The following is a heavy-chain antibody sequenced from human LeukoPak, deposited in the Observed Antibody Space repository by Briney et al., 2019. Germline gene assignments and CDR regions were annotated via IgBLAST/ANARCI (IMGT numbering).Heavy chain of an antibody. V-gene: IGHV3-9*01. CDR1: GFTFDDYA. Sequence: GGSLRLSCAASGFTFDDYAMHWVRQAPGKGLEWVSGISWYSGSIGYADSVKGRFTISRDNAKNSLYLQMNSLRAEDTALYYCAKGYYQTESPFDYWGQGTLVTVSS. J-gene: IGHJ4*02. CDR3: AKGYYQTESPFDY. CDR2: ISWYSGSI. D-gene: IGHD3-16*01.